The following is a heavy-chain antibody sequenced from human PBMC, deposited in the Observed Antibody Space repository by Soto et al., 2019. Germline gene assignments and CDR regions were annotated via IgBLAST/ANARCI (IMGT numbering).Heavy chain of an antibody. CDR1: GFTFSTYG. CDR2: ISYDGSNK. Sequence: QVQLVESGGGVVQPGRSLRLSCAASGFTFSTYGMHWVRQAPGKGLEWVAVISYDGSNKYYADSVKGRFTISRDNSKNTLYLQMSSLRVEETAVDYCARGFSYSVIDYWGQGTLVTVSS. D-gene: IGHD5-18*01. J-gene: IGHJ4*02. CDR3: ARGFSYSVIDY. V-gene: IGHV3-30*03.